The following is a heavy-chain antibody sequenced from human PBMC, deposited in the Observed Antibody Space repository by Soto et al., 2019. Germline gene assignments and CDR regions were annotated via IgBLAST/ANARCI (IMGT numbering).Heavy chain of an antibody. CDR3: ASGAAFYYDTSRY. J-gene: IGHJ4*02. V-gene: IGHV3-30-3*01. CDR2: MSPGGNSQ. D-gene: IGHD3-22*01. CDR1: GFTFKIHS. Sequence: PGGSLILSYGSPGFTFKIHSLHWIRQTPGEGLEWVAVMSPGGNSQYYADSVKGRFTISRDTSKSTLYLQMTSLRPEDTAVYYCASGAAFYYDTSRYWGQGTLVNVSS.